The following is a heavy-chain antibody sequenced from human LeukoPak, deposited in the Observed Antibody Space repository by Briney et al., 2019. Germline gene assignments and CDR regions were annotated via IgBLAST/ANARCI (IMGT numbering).Heavy chain of an antibody. J-gene: IGHJ3*02. D-gene: IGHD3-22*01. CDR2: MNPNSGNT. CDR1: GYTFTSYD. V-gene: IGHV1-8*03. Sequence: ASVKVSCKASGYTFTSYDINWVRQATGQGLEWVGWMNPNSGNTGYAQKFQGRVTITRNTSISTAYMELSSLRSEDTAVYYCASHISSYYYDSSGYPSGAFDIWGQGTMVTVSS. CDR3: ASHISSYYYDSSGYPSGAFDI.